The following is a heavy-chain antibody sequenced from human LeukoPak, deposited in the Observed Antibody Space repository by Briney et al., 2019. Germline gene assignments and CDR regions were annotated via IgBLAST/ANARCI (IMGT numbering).Heavy chain of an antibody. CDR1: GGTFSSYA. D-gene: IGHD3-22*01. V-gene: IGHV1-69*05. J-gene: IGHJ4*02. CDR2: IIPIFGTA. CDR3: ARVLSSGYLQLDY. Sequence: GASVKVSCKASGGTFSSYAISWVRQAPGQGLEWMGGIIPIFGTANYAQKFQGRVTMTRNTSISTAYMELSSLRSEDTAVYYCARVLSSGYLQLDYWGQGTLVIVSS.